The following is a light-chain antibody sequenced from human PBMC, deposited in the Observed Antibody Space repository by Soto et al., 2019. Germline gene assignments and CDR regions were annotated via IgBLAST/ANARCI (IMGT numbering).Light chain of an antibody. CDR1: QSVSSSY. Sequence: EIVLTQSPGTLSLSPGERATLSCRASQSVSSSYLAWYQQKPGQAPRLLIYGASSRAIGIPDRFSGSGSGTDFTLTISRLEPEDFAVYYCQQYGSSPPITFGQGTRREIK. CDR3: QQYGSSPPIT. CDR2: GAS. V-gene: IGKV3-20*01. J-gene: IGKJ5*01.